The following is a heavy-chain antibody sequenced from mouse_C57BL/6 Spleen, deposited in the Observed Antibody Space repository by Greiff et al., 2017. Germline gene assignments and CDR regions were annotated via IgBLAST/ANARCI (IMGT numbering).Heavy chain of an antibody. V-gene: IGHV1-82*01. CDR2: IYPGDGDT. D-gene: IGHD1-1*01. CDR3: ANLITTVSFMDY. CDR1: GYAFSSSW. Sequence: QVQLKESGPELVKPGASVKISCKASGYAFSSSWMNWVQQRPGKGLECIGRIYPGDGDTNYNGKFKGKATLTADKSSSTAYMQLSSLTSEDSAVYFCANLITTVSFMDYWGQGTSVTVSS. J-gene: IGHJ4*01.